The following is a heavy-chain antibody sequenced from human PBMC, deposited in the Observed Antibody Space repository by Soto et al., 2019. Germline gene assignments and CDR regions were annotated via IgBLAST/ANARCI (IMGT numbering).Heavy chain of an antibody. V-gene: IGHV3-30*18. Sequence: QVQLLESGGGVVQPGRSLRLSCAASGFTFGTYGMHWVRQAPGKGPEWVAAISYDGTTKYYADSVKGRFTTSRDNSKNALYLQMNSLRAEDTALYYCAKDTGNYRVGDYWGQGTLVTVSS. D-gene: IGHD1-7*01. J-gene: IGHJ4*02. CDR3: AKDTGNYRVGDY. CDR1: GFTFGTYG. CDR2: ISYDGTTK.